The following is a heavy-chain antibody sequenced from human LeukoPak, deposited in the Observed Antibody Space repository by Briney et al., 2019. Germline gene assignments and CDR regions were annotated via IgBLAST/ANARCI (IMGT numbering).Heavy chain of an antibody. J-gene: IGHJ4*02. D-gene: IGHD3-9*01. Sequence: GGSLRLSCAASGFTFSSYGMHWVRQAPGKGLEWVAVISYDGSNKYYADSVKGRFTISRDNSKNTLYLQMNSLRAEDTAVYYCARAGAVHYFDWLLHGYWGQGTLVTVSS. CDR2: ISYDGSNK. CDR3: ARAGAVHYFDWLLHGY. CDR1: GFTFSSYG. V-gene: IGHV3-30*03.